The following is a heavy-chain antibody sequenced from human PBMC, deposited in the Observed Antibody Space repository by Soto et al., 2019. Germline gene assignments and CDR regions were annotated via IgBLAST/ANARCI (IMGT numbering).Heavy chain of an antibody. CDR3: ARRGYDSTTYYYAFDY. V-gene: IGHV4-31*03. D-gene: IGHD3-22*01. CDR2: IYYSGST. Sequence: SETLSPTCTVSGGSISSGGYYWSWIRQHPGKGLEWIGYIYYSGSTYYNPSLKSRVTISVDTSKNQFSLKLSSVTAADTAVYYCARRGYDSTTYYYAFDYWGQGTQVTVSS. CDR1: GGSISSGGYY. J-gene: IGHJ4*02.